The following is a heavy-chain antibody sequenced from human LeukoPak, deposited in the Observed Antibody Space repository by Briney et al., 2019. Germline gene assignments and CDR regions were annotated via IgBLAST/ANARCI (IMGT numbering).Heavy chain of an antibody. CDR1: ENTFTNYY. V-gene: IGHV1-46*01. Sequence: GASVKVSCKASENTFTNYYMHWVRQAPGQGLEWLGIINPNGDRTNYAQTFQGRVTMTEDTSTDTAYMELSSLRSEDTAVYYCATHPPYYYDSSGPHFDYWGQGTLVTVSS. D-gene: IGHD3-22*01. CDR2: INPNGDRT. J-gene: IGHJ4*02. CDR3: ATHPPYYYDSSGPHFDY.